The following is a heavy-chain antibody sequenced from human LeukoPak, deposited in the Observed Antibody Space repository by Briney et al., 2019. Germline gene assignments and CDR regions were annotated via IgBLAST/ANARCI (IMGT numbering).Heavy chain of an antibody. CDR2: IYRSGST. CDR3: AREHPLEAVDY. J-gene: IGHJ4*02. CDR1: GYSISSGYY. Sequence: SETLSLTCTVSGYSISSGYYWGWIRQPPGKGLEWIVGIYRSGSTYYNPSLKSRVTISVDTSKNQFSLKLSSVTATDTAVYYCAREHPLEAVDYWGQGTLVTVSS. V-gene: IGHV4-38-2*02.